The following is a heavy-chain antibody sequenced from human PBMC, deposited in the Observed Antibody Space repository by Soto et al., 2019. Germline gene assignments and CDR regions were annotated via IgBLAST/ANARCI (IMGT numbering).Heavy chain of an antibody. Sequence: QVQLVQSGSEVKKPGSSVKVSCKASGGSFSSNPISWVRQAPGQGLEWMAGIIPIFATVHYAQKFQGRVTIIADESTSTAYLELTSFRCEDTAVYFWARGCRGYSSAPRYDFEYWGQGTLVTVS. V-gene: IGHV1-69*01. CDR2: IIPIFATV. CDR3: ARGCRGYSSAPRYDFEY. CDR1: GGSFSSNP. J-gene: IGHJ4*02. D-gene: IGHD5-18*01.